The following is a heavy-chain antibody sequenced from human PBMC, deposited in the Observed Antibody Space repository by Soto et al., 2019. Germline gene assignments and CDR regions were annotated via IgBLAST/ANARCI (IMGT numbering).Heavy chain of an antibody. D-gene: IGHD3-10*01. CDR3: TRRSEYDDDCYYYGFDY. Sequence: EVQLAESGGGLVQPGGSLKLSCAASGFTFSGSALHWVRQASGKGLEWVGRIRTKANNYATEYSASVKGRFTISRDDSKNTAYLQMNSLKTEDTAVYYCTRRSEYDDDCYYYGFDYWGQGTLVTVSS. J-gene: IGHJ4*02. CDR1: GFTFSGSA. V-gene: IGHV3-73*02. CDR2: IRTKANNYAT.